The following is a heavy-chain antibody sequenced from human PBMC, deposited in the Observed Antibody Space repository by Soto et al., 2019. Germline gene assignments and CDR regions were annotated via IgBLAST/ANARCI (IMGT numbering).Heavy chain of an antibody. CDR2: ISGSGGST. J-gene: IGHJ3*02. Sequence: EVQLLESGGGLVQPGGSLRLSCAASGFTFSSYAMSWVRQAPGKGLEWVSAISGSGGSTYYADSVKGRFTISRDNSKNTLYLQMTSLRAEDTAVYYCANGDPNRSGWYAGDAFDIWGQGTMVTVSS. D-gene: IGHD6-19*01. V-gene: IGHV3-23*01. CDR1: GFTFSSYA. CDR3: ANGDPNRSGWYAGDAFDI.